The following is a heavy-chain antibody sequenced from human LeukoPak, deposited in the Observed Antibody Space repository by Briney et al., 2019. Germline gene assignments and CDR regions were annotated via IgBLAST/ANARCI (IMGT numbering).Heavy chain of an antibody. D-gene: IGHD3-3*01. CDR2: IIPIFGTA. CDR1: GGTFSSHF. CDR3: ARTGRFLEWFFDY. V-gene: IGHV1-69*06. J-gene: IGHJ4*02. Sequence: SVKVSCKASGGTFSSHFISWVRQAPGQGLEWMGGIIPIFGTANYAQKFQGRVTITADKSTSTAYMELSSLRSEDTAVYYCARTGRFLEWFFDYWGQGTLVTVSS.